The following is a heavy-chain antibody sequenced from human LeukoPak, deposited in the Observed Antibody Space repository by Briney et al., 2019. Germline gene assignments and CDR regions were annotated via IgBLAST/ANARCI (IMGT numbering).Heavy chain of an antibody. J-gene: IGHJ4*02. V-gene: IGHV4-4*07. CDR1: GGSISNYY. CDR3: ARVARCTSCLDVDY. CDR2: IYTSGTT. Sequence: SETLSLTCTVSGGSISNYYWSWIRQPAGKGLEWIGRIYTSGTTHYNPSLKSRVTMSVDTSKNQFSLNLSSVTAADTAVYYCARVARCTSCLDVDYWGQGTLVTVSS. D-gene: IGHD2-2*01.